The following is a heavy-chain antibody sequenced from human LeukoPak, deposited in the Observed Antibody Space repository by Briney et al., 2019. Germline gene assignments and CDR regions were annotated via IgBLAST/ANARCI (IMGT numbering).Heavy chain of an antibody. CDR2: INHSGST. Sequence: SETLSLTFAVYGGSFSGYYWSWIRQPPGKGLEWIGEINHSGSTNYNPSLKSRVTISVDTSKNQFSLKLSSVTAADTAVYYCARGIMTTVTYYFDYWGQGTLVTVSS. D-gene: IGHD4-17*01. CDR1: GGSFSGYY. V-gene: IGHV4-34*01. CDR3: ARGIMTTVTYYFDY. J-gene: IGHJ4*02.